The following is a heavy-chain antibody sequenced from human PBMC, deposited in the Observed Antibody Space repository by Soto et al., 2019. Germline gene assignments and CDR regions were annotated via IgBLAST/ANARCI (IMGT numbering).Heavy chain of an antibody. J-gene: IGHJ4*02. Sequence: EVQLVESGGGLVQPGRSLRLSCAASGFTFDDYAMHWVRQAPGKGLEWVSGISWNSGSIGYADSVKGRFTISRENAKNFLYLQMNSLRAEDTALYYCAKDIQEGGSLYYFDYWGQGTLVTVSS. V-gene: IGHV3-9*01. CDR2: ISWNSGSI. CDR1: GFTFDDYA. D-gene: IGHD5-12*01. CDR3: AKDIQEGGSLYYFDY.